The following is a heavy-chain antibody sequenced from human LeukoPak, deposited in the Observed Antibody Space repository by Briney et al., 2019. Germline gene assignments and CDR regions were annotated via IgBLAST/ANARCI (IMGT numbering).Heavy chain of an antibody. CDR2: IYHSGTT. CDR3: ARHQPFDP. Sequence: PWETLSLTCTVSGGSISSSSYYWGWIRQPPGKGLECIGSIYHSGTTYYNPSLMSRVTISVDTSKNQFSLKLSSVTAADTAVYYCARHQPFDPWGQGTLVTVSS. V-gene: IGHV4-39*01. J-gene: IGHJ5*02. CDR1: GGSISSSSYY.